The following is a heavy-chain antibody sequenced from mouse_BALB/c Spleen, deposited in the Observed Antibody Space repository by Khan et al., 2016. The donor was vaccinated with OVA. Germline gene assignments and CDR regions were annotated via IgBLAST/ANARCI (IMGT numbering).Heavy chain of an antibody. Sequence: QVQLKESGPGLVAPSQSLSITCTVSGFSLTTYGVNWVRQSPGKGLEWLGVIWGDGSTNYHSTLISRLSISKDNSKSQVFFKLNSLQTDDTATYYCAKSRVWYFDGWGAGTTVTVSS. CDR3: AKSRVWYFDG. CDR2: IWGDGST. V-gene: IGHV2-3*01. J-gene: IGHJ1*01. CDR1: GFSLTTYG.